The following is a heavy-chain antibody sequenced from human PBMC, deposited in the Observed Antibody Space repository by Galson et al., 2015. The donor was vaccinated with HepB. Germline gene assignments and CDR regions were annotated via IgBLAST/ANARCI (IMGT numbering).Heavy chain of an antibody. CDR2: IRGGGDRT. V-gene: IGHV3-23*01. D-gene: IGHD1-26*01. J-gene: IGHJ4*02. CDR3: AKGRVGATGVAPLYFDY. Sequence: SLRLSCAASGFTFSYYAMNWVRQAPGKGLEWVSDIRGGGDRTYYADSVKGRFTISRDNSKNTLYLQMNSLRAEDTAVYYCAKGRVGATGVAPLYFDYWGQGTLVTVSS. CDR1: GFTFSYYA.